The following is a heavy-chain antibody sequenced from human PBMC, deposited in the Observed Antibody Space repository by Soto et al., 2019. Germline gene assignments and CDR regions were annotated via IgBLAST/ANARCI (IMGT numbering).Heavy chain of an antibody. V-gene: IGHV4-34*01. CDR3: ARLTYYYDSSGYYHPGFDP. D-gene: IGHD3-22*01. CDR1: GGSFSGYY. Sequence: SETLSLTCAVYGGSFSGYYWSLIRQPPGKGLEWIGEINHSGSTNYNPSLKSRVTISVDTSKNQFSLKLSSVTAADTAVYYCARLTYYYDSSGYYHPGFDPWGQGTLVTVSP. CDR2: INHSGST. J-gene: IGHJ5*02.